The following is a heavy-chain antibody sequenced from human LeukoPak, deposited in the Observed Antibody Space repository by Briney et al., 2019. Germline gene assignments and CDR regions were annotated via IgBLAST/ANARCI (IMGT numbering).Heavy chain of an antibody. V-gene: IGHV4-34*01. CDR3: ARGRAAPGPDS. Sequence: SETLSLTCAVYGGSFSGYYWSWIRQPPGKGLEWIGEINHSGSTNYNPSLKSRVTISVDTSKNQFSLKLSSVTAADTAVYYCARGRAAPGPDSWGQGTLVTVSS. D-gene: IGHD6-13*01. CDR2: INHSGST. J-gene: IGHJ5*01. CDR1: GGSFSGYY.